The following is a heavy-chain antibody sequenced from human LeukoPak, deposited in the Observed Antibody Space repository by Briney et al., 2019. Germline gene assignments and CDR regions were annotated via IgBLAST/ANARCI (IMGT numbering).Heavy chain of an antibody. J-gene: IGHJ4*02. V-gene: IGHV3-30*04. CDR2: ISYDGSSK. CDR1: GFTFSTYA. Sequence: GGSLRLSCAASGFTFSTYAMHWVRQAPGKGLEWVAVISYDGSSKYYADSVKGRFTISRDNSKNTLYLQMNSLRAEDTAVYYCARGGGYSYGSFDYWGQGTLVTVSS. CDR3: ARGGGYSYGSFDY. D-gene: IGHD5-18*01.